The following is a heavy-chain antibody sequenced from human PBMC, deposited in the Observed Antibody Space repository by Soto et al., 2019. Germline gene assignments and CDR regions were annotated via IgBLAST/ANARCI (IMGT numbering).Heavy chain of an antibody. J-gene: IGHJ5*02. D-gene: IGHD3-9*01. CDR2: IYYSGST. CDR1: GSSISSYY. CDR3: ARCGPRLVNNWFDP. V-gene: IGHV4-59*01. Sequence: SETLSLTCTVSGSSISSYYWSWIRQPPGKGLEWIGNIYYSGSTNYNPSLKSRVTISVDTSKNPFSLKLSFVTAADTAVYYWARCGPRLVNNWFDPWGQGTLVTVSS.